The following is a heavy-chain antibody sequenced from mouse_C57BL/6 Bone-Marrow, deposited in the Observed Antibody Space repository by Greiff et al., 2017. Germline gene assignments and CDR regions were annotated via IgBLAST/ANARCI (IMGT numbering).Heavy chain of an antibody. V-gene: IGHV14-4*01. D-gene: IGHD2-14*01. Sequence: VPLQQSGAELVRPGASVKLSCTASGFNIKDDYMHWVKQRPEQGLEWIGWIDPENGDSEYASKLQGKATITADTSSNTAYLQLSSLTSEDTAVYSCTTRGVRRAWVAYWGQGTLVTVSA. J-gene: IGHJ3*01. CDR3: TTRGVRRAWVAY. CDR2: IDPENGDS. CDR1: GFNIKDDY.